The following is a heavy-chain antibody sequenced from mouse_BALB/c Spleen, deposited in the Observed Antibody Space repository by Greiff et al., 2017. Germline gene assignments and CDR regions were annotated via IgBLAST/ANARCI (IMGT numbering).Heavy chain of an antibody. V-gene: IGHV5-9-3*01. CDR3: ARDGWFAY. D-gene: IGHD2-3*01. CDR2: ISSGGSYT. Sequence: EVKLVESGGGLVKPGGSLTLSCAASGFTFSSYAMSWVRQTPEKRLEWVATISSGGSYTYYPDSVKGRFTISRDNAKNTLYLQMSSLRSEDTAMYYCARDGWFAYWGQGTLVTVSA. J-gene: IGHJ3*01. CDR1: GFTFSSYA.